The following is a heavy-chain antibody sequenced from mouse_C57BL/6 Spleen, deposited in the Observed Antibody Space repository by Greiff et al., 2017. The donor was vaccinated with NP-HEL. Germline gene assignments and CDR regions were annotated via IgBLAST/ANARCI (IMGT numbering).Heavy chain of an antibody. V-gene: IGHV1-15*01. J-gene: IGHJ4*01. CDR2: IDPETGGT. Sequence: QVQLQQSGAELVRPGASVTLSCKASGYTFTDYEMHWVKQTPVHGLEWIGAIDPETGGTAYNQKFKGKAILTADKSSSTAYMELRSLTSEDSSVYYCARYVSYAMDYWGQGTSVTVSS. CDR3: ARYVSYAMDY. CDR1: GYTFTDYE.